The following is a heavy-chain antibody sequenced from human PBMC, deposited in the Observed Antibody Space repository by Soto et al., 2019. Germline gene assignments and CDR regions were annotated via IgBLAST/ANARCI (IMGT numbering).Heavy chain of an antibody. CDR3: APPTRAGHYSAIKY. D-gene: IGHD3-22*01. V-gene: IGHV1-24*01. Sequence: QVQLGQSGTEVKKPGASVKVSCNLSGYSVHWVRQSPGKGLEWMGSFDPGEGAPIYAQNFQGGVTMTEDTSTGTAYIELSSLRFDDTAVYCAAPPTRAGHYSAIKYWGQGTLVTVAS. CDR2: FDPGEGAP. CDR1: GYSV. J-gene: IGHJ4*02.